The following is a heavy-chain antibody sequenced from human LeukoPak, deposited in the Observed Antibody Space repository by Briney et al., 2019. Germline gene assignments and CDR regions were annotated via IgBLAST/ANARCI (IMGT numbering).Heavy chain of an antibody. D-gene: IGHD6-6*01. CDR1: GFSFSGYY. CDR2: INHSGST. CDR3: ARGRIAARRNWFDP. Sequence: SETLSLTCAVYGFSFSGYYWSWIRQPPGKGLEWIGEINHSGSTNYNPSLKSRVTISVDTSKNQFSLKLSSVTAADTAVYYCARGRIAARRNWFDPWGQGTLVTVSS. V-gene: IGHV4-34*01. J-gene: IGHJ5*02.